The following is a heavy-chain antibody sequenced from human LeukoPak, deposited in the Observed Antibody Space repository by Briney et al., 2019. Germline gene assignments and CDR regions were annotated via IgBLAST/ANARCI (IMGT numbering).Heavy chain of an antibody. CDR3: ARGRNWFDP. V-gene: IGHV3-30*01. Sequence: PGGSLRLSCAASGFTFSSYAMHWVRQALGKGLEWVAVISYDGSNKYYADSVKGRFTISRDNSKNTLYLQMNSLRAEDTAVYYCARGRNWFDPWGQGTLVTVSS. J-gene: IGHJ5*02. CDR1: GFTFSSYA. CDR2: ISYDGSNK.